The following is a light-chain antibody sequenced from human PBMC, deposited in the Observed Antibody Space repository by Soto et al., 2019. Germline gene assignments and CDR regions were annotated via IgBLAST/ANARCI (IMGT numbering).Light chain of an antibody. CDR3: QKYGPSRT. J-gene: IGKJ1*01. Sequence: EVVLTQSPGTLSLSPGERATLSCRASQRINTSYLAWYQQKPGQAPRLLMYGASMRATGIPDRFSGSGSGTDFTLTISRLEPEDFAVYYCQKYGPSRTFGQGTKVDIK. V-gene: IGKV3-20*01. CDR2: GAS. CDR1: QRINTSY.